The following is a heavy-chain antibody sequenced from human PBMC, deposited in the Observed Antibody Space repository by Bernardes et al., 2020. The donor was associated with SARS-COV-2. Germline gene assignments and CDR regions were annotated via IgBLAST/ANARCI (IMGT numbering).Heavy chain of an antibody. CDR3: ASLNGDYGMDV. Sequence: SVKVSCKASGCTFSSYSISWVRQAPGQGLEWMGVIIPIFGTANCARKFQGRVTITADESTSTAYMELSSLRSEDTAVYCCASLNGDYGMDVWGQGTTGTVAS. J-gene: IGHJ6*02. CDR1: GCTFSSYS. D-gene: IGHD2-8*01. CDR2: IIPIFGTA. V-gene: IGHV1-69*13.